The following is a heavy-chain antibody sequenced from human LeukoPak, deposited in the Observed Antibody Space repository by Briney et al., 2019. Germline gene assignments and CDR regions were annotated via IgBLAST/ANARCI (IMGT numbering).Heavy chain of an antibody. D-gene: IGHD6-13*01. V-gene: IGHV1-58*01. CDR3: ARGGDSSSWSVY. CDR1: GFTFTSSA. J-gene: IGHJ4*02. Sequence: GTSVKVSCKASGFTFTSSAVQWVRQARGQRLEWIGWIVVGSGNTNYAQKFQERVTITRDMSTSTAYMELSSLRSEDTAVYYCARGGDSSSWSVYWGQGTLVTVSS. CDR2: IVVGSGNT.